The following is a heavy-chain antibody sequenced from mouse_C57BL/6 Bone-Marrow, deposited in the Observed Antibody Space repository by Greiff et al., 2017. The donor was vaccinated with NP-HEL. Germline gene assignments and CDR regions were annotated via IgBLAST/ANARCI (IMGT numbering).Heavy chain of an antibody. J-gene: IGHJ3*01. CDR2: ISSGSSTI. Sequence: EVKLVESGGGLVKPGGSLKLSCAASGFTFSDYGMHWVRQAPEKGLEWVAYISSGSSTIYYADTVKGRFTISRDNAKNTRFLQMTSLRSEDTAMYYFASRRYGSPWFAYWGQGTRVTVSA. CDR1: GFTFSDYG. CDR3: ASRRYGSPWFAY. V-gene: IGHV5-17*01. D-gene: IGHD1-1*01.